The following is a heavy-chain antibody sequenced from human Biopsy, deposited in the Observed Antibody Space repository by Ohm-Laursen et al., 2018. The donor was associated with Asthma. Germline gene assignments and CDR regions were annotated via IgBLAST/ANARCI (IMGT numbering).Heavy chain of an antibody. CDR2: ISFDGSNK. D-gene: IGHD1-26*01. J-gene: IGHJ4*02. Sequence: SLRLSCAAPGFTFSNYGMHWVRQAPGKGLEWVAVISFDGSNKGYADSVKGRFTISRDNSKNTLHLEMNSLRVEDTAVYYCPKDVFPGWELRRGPDYWGQGTLVTVSS. V-gene: IGHV3-30*18. CDR1: GFTFSNYG. CDR3: PKDVFPGWELRRGPDY.